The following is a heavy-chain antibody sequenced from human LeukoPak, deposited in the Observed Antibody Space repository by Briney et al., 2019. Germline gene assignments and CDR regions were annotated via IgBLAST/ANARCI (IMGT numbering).Heavy chain of an antibody. V-gene: IGHV4-38-2*02. J-gene: IGHJ5*02. Sequence: KPSETLSLTCTVSGYSISSGYYWGWIRQPPGKGLEWIGSIYHSGSTYYNPSLKSRVTISVDTSKNQFSLKLSSVTAADTAVYYCARDHGPGGGRFGPWGQGTLVTVSS. D-gene: IGHD3-16*01. CDR2: IYHSGST. CDR1: GYSISSGYY. CDR3: ARDHGPGGGRFGP.